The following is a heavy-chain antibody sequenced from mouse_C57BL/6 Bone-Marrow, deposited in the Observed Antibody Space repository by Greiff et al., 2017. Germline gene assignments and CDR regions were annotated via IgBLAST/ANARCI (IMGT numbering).Heavy chain of an antibody. V-gene: IGHV5-12*01. CDR1: GFTFSDYS. Sequence: EVQLMESGGGLVQPGGSLKLSCAASGFTFSDYSLSWVRQTPETRLEWVAYISNGGGSTYYPDTVKGRFTISRDNAKNTLYLQMSRLKSEDTAMYYCAIYYYGSSYDAMDYWGQGTSVTVSS. J-gene: IGHJ4*01. D-gene: IGHD1-1*01. CDR2: ISNGGGST. CDR3: AIYYYGSSYDAMDY.